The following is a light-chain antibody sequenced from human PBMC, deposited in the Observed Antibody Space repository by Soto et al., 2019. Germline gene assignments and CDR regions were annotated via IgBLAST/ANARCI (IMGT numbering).Light chain of an antibody. J-gene: IGLJ1*01. CDR1: NSDVGIYDF. V-gene: IGLV2-14*01. CDR2: EVS. Sequence: QSVLTQPASVSGTPGQSITISCTGSNSDVGIYDFVSWYQHHTGRAPKLIVSEVSHRPSGDSNRFSGSKYGNTASLTISGLQSEDEADYYCISYTSVAARDVFGTWTKV. CDR3: ISYTSVAARDV.